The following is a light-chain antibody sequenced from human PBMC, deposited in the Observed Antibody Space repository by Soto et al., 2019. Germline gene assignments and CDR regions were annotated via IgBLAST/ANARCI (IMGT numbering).Light chain of an antibody. Sequence: EIVLTQSPGTLSLSPGERATLSCRASQSVSSSYLAWYQQKPGQAPRLLIYGASSRATGIPDRFIGSGSGTDFTLTISRLEPEDFAVYYCQQYGSSPRTFGGGTKVEIK. V-gene: IGKV3-20*01. CDR1: QSVSSSY. CDR2: GAS. J-gene: IGKJ4*01. CDR3: QQYGSSPRT.